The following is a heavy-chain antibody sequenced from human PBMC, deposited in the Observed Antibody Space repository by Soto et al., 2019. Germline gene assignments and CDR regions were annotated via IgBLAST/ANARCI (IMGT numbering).Heavy chain of an antibody. V-gene: IGHV2-26*01. J-gene: IGHJ6*03. CDR3: ARIDDYAYYNMDV. Sequence: QVTLKESGPVLVKPTETLTLTCTVSGFSLSNARMGVSWIRQPPGKALEWLALLFSTDEKSYSTSLKIRLTISKDTSKSQVVLTMTNMDPVDTSTYYCARIDDYAYYNMDVWGKGTTVTVSS. CDR1: GFSLSNARMG. CDR2: LFSTDEK.